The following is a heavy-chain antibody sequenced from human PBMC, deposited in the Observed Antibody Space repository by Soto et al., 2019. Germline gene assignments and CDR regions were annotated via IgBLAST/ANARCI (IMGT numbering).Heavy chain of an antibody. J-gene: IGHJ6*02. D-gene: IGHD5-18*01. V-gene: IGHV3-30-3*01. Sequence: GGSLRLSCAASGFTFSSYAMHWVRQAPGKGLEWVAVISYDGSNKYYADSVKGRFTISRDNSKNTLYLQMNSLRAEDTAVYYCARAQGKEDTAMDYYYYYGMDVWGQGTTVTVSS. CDR2: ISYDGSNK. CDR3: ARAQGKEDTAMDYYYYYGMDV. CDR1: GFTFSSYA.